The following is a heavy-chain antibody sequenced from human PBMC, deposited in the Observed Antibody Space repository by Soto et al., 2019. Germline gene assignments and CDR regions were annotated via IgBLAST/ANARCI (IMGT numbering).Heavy chain of an antibody. D-gene: IGHD3-22*01. J-gene: IGHJ5*02. CDR1: GFTFSSYA. V-gene: IGHV3-23*01. Sequence: GGSLRLSCAASGFTFSSYAMSWVRQAPGKGLEWVSAISGSGGSTYYADSVKGRFTISRDNSKNTLYLQMNSLRAEDTAVYYCAKDRDYYDSSGYFPPGGWFDPWGQGTLVTVSS. CDR3: AKDRDYYDSSGYFPPGGWFDP. CDR2: ISGSGGST.